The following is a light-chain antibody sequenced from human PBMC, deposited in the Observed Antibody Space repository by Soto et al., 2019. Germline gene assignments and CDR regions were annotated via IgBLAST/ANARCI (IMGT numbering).Light chain of an antibody. Sequence: DIQMTQSPSSLSASVGDRVTITCRASQGINNYLAWYQQEPGKVPKLLIYATSTLQSGVPSRFSGSGSQTDFTLAISSLQPEDVATYYCQKYDSAPWTFGQGTKVEIK. J-gene: IGKJ1*01. V-gene: IGKV1-27*01. CDR2: ATS. CDR1: QGINNY. CDR3: QKYDSAPWT.